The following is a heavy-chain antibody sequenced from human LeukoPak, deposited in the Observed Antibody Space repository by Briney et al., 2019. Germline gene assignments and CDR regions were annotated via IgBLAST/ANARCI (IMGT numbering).Heavy chain of an antibody. J-gene: IGHJ4*02. CDR3: ASNTDYYDSSGCFDY. V-gene: IGHV1-2*02. CDR2: INPNSGGT. D-gene: IGHD3-22*01. CDR1: GYTFTGYY. Sequence: ASVKVSCKASGYTFTGYYMHWVRQAPGQGLEWMGWINPNSGGTNYAQKFQGRVTMTRDTSISTAYMELSRLRSDDTAVYYCASNTDYYDSSGCFDYWGQGTLATVSS.